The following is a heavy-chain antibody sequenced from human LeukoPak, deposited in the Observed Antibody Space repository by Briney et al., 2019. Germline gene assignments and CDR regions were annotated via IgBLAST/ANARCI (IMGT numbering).Heavy chain of an antibody. Sequence: SETLSLTCDVYGGSSSGYYWSWIRQPPGKGLEWIGEINPSGSTTYNSSLKSRVTISVDTSKNQFSLKLSSVTAADTAVYYCARGRWFGELLTWGQETLVTVSS. CDR2: INPSGST. V-gene: IGHV4-34*01. CDR1: GGSSSGYY. J-gene: IGHJ5*02. CDR3: ARGRWFGELLT. D-gene: IGHD3-10*01.